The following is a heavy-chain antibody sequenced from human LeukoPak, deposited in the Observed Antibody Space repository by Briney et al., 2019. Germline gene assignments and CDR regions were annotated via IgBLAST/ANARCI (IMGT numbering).Heavy chain of an antibody. CDR3: ARDLGYGDWYYFDY. D-gene: IGHD4-17*01. CDR2: ISAYNGNT. Sequence: ASVKVSCKASGYTFTSYSISWVRQAPGQGLEWMGWISAYNGNTNYAQKLQGRVTMTTDTSTSTAYMELRSLRSDDTAVYYCARDLGYGDWYYFDYWGQGTLVTVSS. CDR1: GYTFTSYS. V-gene: IGHV1-18*01. J-gene: IGHJ4*02.